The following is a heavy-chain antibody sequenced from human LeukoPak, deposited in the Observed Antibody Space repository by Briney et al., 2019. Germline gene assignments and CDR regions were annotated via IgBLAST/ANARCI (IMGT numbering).Heavy chain of an antibody. CDR2: INHSGST. V-gene: IGHV4-34*01. CDR3: ARGRDSGYEFYY. Sequence: TWVRQAPGKGLEWIGEINHSGSTNYNPSLKSRVTISVDTSKNQFSLKLSSVTAADTAVYYCARGRDSGYEFYYWGQGTLVTVSS. D-gene: IGHD5-12*01. J-gene: IGHJ4*02.